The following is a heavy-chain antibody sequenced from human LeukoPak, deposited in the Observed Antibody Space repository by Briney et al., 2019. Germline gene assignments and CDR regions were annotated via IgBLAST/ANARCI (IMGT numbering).Heavy chain of an antibody. J-gene: IGHJ4*02. V-gene: IGHV3-48*04. CDR2: ISSSSSTI. Sequence: QAGGSLRLSCAASGFTFNTYSMNWVRQAPGKGLEWVSYISSSSSTIYHADSVKGRFTISRDNAKNSLYLQMNSLRAEDTAVYYCARGGTTWAEIDYWAREPWSPSP. CDR1: GFTFNTYS. CDR3: ARGGTTWAEIDY. D-gene: IGHD1-7*01.